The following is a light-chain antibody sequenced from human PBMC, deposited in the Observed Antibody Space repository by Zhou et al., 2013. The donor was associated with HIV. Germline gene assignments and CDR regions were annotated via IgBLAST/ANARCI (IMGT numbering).Light chain of an antibody. CDR2: AAS. CDR1: QSIRNF. V-gene: IGKV1-39*01. CDR3: QQSYSKSCS. J-gene: IGKJ2*04. Sequence: DIQMTQSPSSLSASVGDRVTITCRASQSIRNFLNWYQQKPGKAPKLLIYAASSLQSGVPSRFSGSGSGTDFTLTISSLQPEDFATYYCQQSYSKSCSFGQGTKLEIK.